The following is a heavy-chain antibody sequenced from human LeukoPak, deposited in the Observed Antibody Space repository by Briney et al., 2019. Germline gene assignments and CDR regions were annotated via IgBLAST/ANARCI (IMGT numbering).Heavy chain of an antibody. J-gene: IGHJ6*03. Sequence: GSLRLSCAASGFTFSDYYMSWIRQAPGKGLERVSYISSSGSTIYYADSVKGRFTISRDNAKNSLYLQMNSLRAEDTAVYYCARDPGRGYYYYYYMDVWGKRTMVTVSS. V-gene: IGHV3-11*01. CDR1: GFTFSDYY. CDR3: ARDPGRGYYYYYYMDV. CDR2: ISSSGSTI.